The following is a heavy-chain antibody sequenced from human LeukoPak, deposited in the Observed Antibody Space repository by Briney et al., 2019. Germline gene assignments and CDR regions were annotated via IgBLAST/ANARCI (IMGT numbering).Heavy chain of an antibody. CDR2: INPNSGGT. CDR3: ARGPHWEPHFDY. CDR1: GFTFTAYY. J-gene: IGHJ4*02. Sequence: ASVKVSCKASGFTFTAYYMHWVRQAPGQGLEWMGWINPNSGGTNYAQKFQGRVTITRDKSISTAYMALSRLRSDDTAVYYCARGPHWEPHFDYWGQGTLVTVSS. D-gene: IGHD1-26*01. V-gene: IGHV1-2*02.